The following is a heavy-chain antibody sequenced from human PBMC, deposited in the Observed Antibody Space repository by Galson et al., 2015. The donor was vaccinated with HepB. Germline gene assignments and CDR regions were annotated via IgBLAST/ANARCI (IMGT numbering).Heavy chain of an antibody. CDR2: IYSGGSA. D-gene: IGHD1-26*01. V-gene: IGHV3-53*04. CDR3: ASGPRGGATLY. Sequence: SLRLSCAASGFTVSSNYMSWVRQAPGKGLEWVSVIYSGGSAYSADSVEGRFTISRYHSKNTLYLQMNSLRVEDTAVYYCASGPRGGATLYWGRGTLVTVSS. CDR1: GFTVSSNY. J-gene: IGHJ4*02.